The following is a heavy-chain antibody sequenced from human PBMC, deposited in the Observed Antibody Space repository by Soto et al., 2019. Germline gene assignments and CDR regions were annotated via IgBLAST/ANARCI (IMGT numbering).Heavy chain of an antibody. J-gene: IGHJ4*02. V-gene: IGHV2-5*02. CDR3: AHRHRDLAGRFDS. CDR2: IYGDDDK. Sequence: QITLKESGPPLVKPTQTLTLTFTFSGFSLSTSAVGVGWIRQPPGKALEWLTVIYGDDDKRSSPSLRSRLTITNDTSKNQVVLTITNMDPVDTATYYCAHRHRDLAGRFDSWGQGTLVTVSS. CDR1: GFSLSTSAVG. D-gene: IGHD6-19*01.